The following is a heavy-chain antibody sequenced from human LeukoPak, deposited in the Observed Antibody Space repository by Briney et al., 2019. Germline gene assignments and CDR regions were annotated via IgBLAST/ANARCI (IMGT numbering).Heavy chain of an antibody. CDR1: GFTFSNYA. D-gene: IGHD1-26*01. CDR3: AKEDIVGAWRHYFDY. CDR2: ISGGGGTT. Sequence: GGSLRLSCAASGFTFSNYAMSWVRQAPGKRLEWVSAISGGGGTTYYADSVKGRFTISRDNSKNTLYLQMNSLRAEDTAVYYCAKEDIVGAWRHYFDYWGQGTLITVSS. V-gene: IGHV3-23*01. J-gene: IGHJ4*02.